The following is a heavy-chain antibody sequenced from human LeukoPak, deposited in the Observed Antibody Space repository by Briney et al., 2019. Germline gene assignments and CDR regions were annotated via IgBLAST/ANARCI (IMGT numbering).Heavy chain of an antibody. CDR3: ARVDSGSYSSFDP. CDR2: IYYSGST. V-gene: IGHV4-59*01. Sequence: PSETLSLTCTVSGGSISSYYWSWIRQPPGKGLKWIGYIYYSGSTNYNPSLESRVTISVDTSKNQFSLKLSSVTAADTAVYYCARVDSGSYSSFDPWGQGTLITVSS. D-gene: IGHD1-26*01. CDR1: GGSISSYY. J-gene: IGHJ5*02.